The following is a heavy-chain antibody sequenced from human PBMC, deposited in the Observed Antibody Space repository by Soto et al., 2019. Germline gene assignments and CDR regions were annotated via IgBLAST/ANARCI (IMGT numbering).Heavy chain of an antibody. Sequence: GGSLRLSCAASGFTFSSYWMHWVRQAPGKGLVWVSRINSDGSSTSYADSVKGRFTISRDNAKNTLYLQMNSLRAEDTAVYYCARDSAVFGVVPLGYYGMDVWGQGTTVTVSS. V-gene: IGHV3-74*01. D-gene: IGHD3-3*01. CDR3: ARDSAVFGVVPLGYYGMDV. CDR1: GFTFSSYW. J-gene: IGHJ6*02. CDR2: INSDGSST.